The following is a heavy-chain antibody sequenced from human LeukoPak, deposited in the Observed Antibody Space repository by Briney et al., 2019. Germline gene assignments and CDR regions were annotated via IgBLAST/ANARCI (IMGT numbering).Heavy chain of an antibody. V-gene: IGHV3-30-3*01. CDR3: AKGNYGYDSSGYYKPSLYYFDY. CDR2: ISYDGSNK. Sequence: GGSLRLSCAASGFTFSSYAMHWVRQAPGKGLEWVAVISYDGSNKYYADSVKGRFTISRDNSKNTLSLQMNSLRAEDTAVYYCAKGNYGYDSSGYYKPSLYYFDYWGQGTLVTVSS. J-gene: IGHJ4*02. CDR1: GFTFSSYA. D-gene: IGHD3-22*01.